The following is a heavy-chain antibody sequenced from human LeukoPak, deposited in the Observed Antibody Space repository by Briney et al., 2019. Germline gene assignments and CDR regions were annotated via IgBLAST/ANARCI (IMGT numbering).Heavy chain of an antibody. CDR1: GFTFTSYG. D-gene: IGHD4-23*01. Sequence: GGSLRLSCEASGFTFTSYGMHWVRQSPGKGLEWISFIFSSTLVNYADSVKGRFTISRDNAKNLIYLQMRSLRDEDTAIYYCASGPYGGNPFDYWGQGTLVTVSS. CDR3: ASGPYGGNPFDY. CDR2: IFSSTLV. J-gene: IGHJ4*02. V-gene: IGHV3-48*02.